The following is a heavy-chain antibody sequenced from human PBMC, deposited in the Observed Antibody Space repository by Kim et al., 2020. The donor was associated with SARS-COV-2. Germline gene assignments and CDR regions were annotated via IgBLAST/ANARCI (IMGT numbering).Heavy chain of an antibody. Sequence: GGSLRLSCAASGFPFSTYPMHWVRQPPGKGLEWVAGISNDGVGKYYADSAEGRVTISRDNLKNTIYLQMNNLRLEDTAIYYCAKEGGSSGRAGFFDFWG. CDR3: AKEGGSSGRAGFFDF. V-gene: IGHV3-30*04. J-gene: IGHJ4*01. CDR1: GFPFSTYP. D-gene: IGHD6-6*01. CDR2: ISNDGVGK.